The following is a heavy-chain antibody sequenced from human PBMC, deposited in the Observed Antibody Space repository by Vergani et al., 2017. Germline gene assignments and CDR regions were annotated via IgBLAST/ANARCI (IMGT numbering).Heavy chain of an antibody. CDR3: AKDLDYGDCVGYNWFDP. CDR2: ISYDGSNK. D-gene: IGHD4-17*01. J-gene: IGHJ5*02. CDR1: GFTFSSYG. V-gene: IGHV3-30*18. Sequence: QVQLVESGGGVVQPGRSLRLSCAASGFTFSSYGMHWVRQAPGKGLEWVAVISYDGSNKYYADSVKGRFTISRDNSKNTLYLQMNSLRAEDTAVYYFAKDLDYGDCVGYNWFDPWGQGTLVTVSS.